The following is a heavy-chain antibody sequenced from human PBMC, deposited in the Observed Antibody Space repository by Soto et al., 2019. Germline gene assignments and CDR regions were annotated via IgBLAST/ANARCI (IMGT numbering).Heavy chain of an antibody. CDR3: ARVYPGELYYDSSGHHYYYGMDV. V-gene: IGHV1-18*04. J-gene: IGHJ6*02. Sequence: GASVKVSCKASGYTFTSYGISWVRQAPGQGLEWMGWISAYNGNTNYAQKLQGRVTMTTDTSTSTAYMELRSLRSDDTAVYYCARVYPGELYYDSSGHHYYYGMDVWGQGTTVTVSS. CDR1: GYTFTSYG. CDR2: ISAYNGNT. D-gene: IGHD3-22*01.